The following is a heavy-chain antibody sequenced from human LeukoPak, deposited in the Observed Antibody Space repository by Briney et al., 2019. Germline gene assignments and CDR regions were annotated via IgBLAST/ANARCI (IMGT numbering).Heavy chain of an antibody. CDR1: GYTFTSCD. CDR3: ARLSRYFDWSFDY. Sequence: ASVKVSCKASGYTFTSCDINWVRQATGQGLEWMGWMNPNSGNTGYTQKFQGRVTITRNTSISTAYMELSSLRSEDTAVYYCARLSRYFDWSFDYWGQGTLVTVSS. CDR2: MNPNSGNT. D-gene: IGHD3-9*01. V-gene: IGHV1-8*03. J-gene: IGHJ4*02.